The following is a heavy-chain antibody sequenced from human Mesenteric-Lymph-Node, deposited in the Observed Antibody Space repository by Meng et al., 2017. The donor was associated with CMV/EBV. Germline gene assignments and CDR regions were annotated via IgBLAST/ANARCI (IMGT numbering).Heavy chain of an antibody. CDR3: ASMRRDYYDSSGYNFDY. CDR1: GGTFSSYA. D-gene: IGHD3-22*01. Sequence: SVKVSCKASGGTFSSYAISWVRQAPGQGLAWMGGIIPIFGTANYAQKFQGRVTITTDESTSTAYMELSSLRSEDTAVYYCASMRRDYYDSSGYNFDYWGQGTLVTVSS. CDR2: IIPIFGTA. V-gene: IGHV1-69*05. J-gene: IGHJ4*02.